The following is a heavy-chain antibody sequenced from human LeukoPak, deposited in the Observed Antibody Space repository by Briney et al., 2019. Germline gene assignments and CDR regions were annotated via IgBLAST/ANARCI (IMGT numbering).Heavy chain of an antibody. Sequence: PGGSLRLSCAASGFTFSSYWMSWVRQAPGKGLEWVANIKQDGSEKYYVDSVRGRFTISRDNTRNPLFLHMDSLSVDDTAIYYCAKLIRDVTIYDFWGRGALVTVSS. CDR1: GFTFSSYW. J-gene: IGHJ2*01. V-gene: IGHV3-7*01. D-gene: IGHD3/OR15-3a*01. CDR3: AKLIRDVTIYDF. CDR2: IKQDGSEK.